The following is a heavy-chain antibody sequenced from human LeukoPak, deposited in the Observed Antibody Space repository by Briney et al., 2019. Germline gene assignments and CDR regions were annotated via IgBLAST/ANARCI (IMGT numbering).Heavy chain of an antibody. CDR1: GVSINSRY. D-gene: IGHD3/OR15-3a*01. CDR3: ARRWTGENTFDI. J-gene: IGHJ3*02. V-gene: IGHV4-4*07. CDR2: IYSSGST. Sequence: SETLSLTCIVSGVSINSRYWGWIRQPAGKGLEWIGHIYSSGSTYYNPSLKSRVTMSVDTSTNHFYLKLTSVTAADTALYYCARRWTGENTFDIWGQGAMVTVSS.